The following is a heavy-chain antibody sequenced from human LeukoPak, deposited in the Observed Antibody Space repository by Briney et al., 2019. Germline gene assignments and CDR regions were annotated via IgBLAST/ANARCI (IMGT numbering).Heavy chain of an antibody. V-gene: IGHV1-24*01. CDR2: FDPEGGEG. Sequence: GASVKVSCKVSGYSLTELSIHWVRQAPGKGLEWMGGFDPEGGEGIYAPKFQGRVTVAEDTSTDTVYMELKSLNSEDTAVYYCASYSGYAQWGQGTLVTVSS. CDR1: GYSLTELS. J-gene: IGHJ4*02. CDR3: ASYSGYAQ. D-gene: IGHD5-12*01.